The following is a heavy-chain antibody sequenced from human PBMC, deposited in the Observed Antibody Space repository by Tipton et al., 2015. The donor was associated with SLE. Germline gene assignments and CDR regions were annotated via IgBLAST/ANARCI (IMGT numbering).Heavy chain of an antibody. V-gene: IGHV4-61*01. CDR2: IYYSGST. Sequence: TLSLTCTVSGGSVSIGSYSWSWIRQPPGKGLEWIGYIYYSGSTNYNPSLKSRVTISVDTSKNQFSLKLSSVTAADTAVYYCARGLGSSGWYGRWFDPWGQGTLVTVSS. J-gene: IGHJ5*02. CDR1: GGSVSIGSYS. CDR3: ARGLGSSGWYGRWFDP. D-gene: IGHD6-19*01.